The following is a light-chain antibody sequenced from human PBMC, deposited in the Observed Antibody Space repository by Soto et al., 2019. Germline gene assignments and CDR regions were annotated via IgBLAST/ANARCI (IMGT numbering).Light chain of an antibody. CDR2: DVS. J-gene: IGLJ2*01. V-gene: IGLV2-14*01. CDR1: SSDVGGYNY. CDR3: SSYTSISLVV. Sequence: QSALTQPASVSGSPGQSITISCTGTSSDVGGYNYVSWYQQHPGKAPKLMIYDVSNRPSGVSNRFSGSKSGNTASLTIAGLQDEDEADYYCSSYTSISLVVFGGGTKLTVL.